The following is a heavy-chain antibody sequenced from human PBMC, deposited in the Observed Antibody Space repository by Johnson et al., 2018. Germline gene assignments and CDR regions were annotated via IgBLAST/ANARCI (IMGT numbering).Heavy chain of an antibody. D-gene: IGHD3-22*01. CDR3: ARGEWYYDSSGGDAFDI. CDR1: GGSISSYY. J-gene: IGHJ3*02. CDR2: IYYRGST. V-gene: IGHV4-59*01. Sequence: QVQLQESGPGLVKPSETLSLTCTVSGGSISSYYWSWIRQPPGKGLEWIGYIYYRGSTNYNPSLMSRVTISVDTSKNQFSLKLSSVTAADTAVYYCARGEWYYDSSGGDAFDIWGQGTMVTVSS.